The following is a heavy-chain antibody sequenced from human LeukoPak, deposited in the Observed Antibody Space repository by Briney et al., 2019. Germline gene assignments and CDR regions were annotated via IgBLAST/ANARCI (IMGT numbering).Heavy chain of an antibody. Sequence: ASETLSLTCAVSGGSISSGGYSWSWIRQPPGKGLEWIGYIYHSGSTYYNPSLKSRVTISVDRSKNQFSLKLSSVTAADTAVYYCARYDSSGYTYFDYWGQGTLVTVSS. V-gene: IGHV4-30-2*01. CDR1: GGSISSGGYS. J-gene: IGHJ4*02. CDR2: IYHSGST. D-gene: IGHD3-22*01. CDR3: ARYDSSGYTYFDY.